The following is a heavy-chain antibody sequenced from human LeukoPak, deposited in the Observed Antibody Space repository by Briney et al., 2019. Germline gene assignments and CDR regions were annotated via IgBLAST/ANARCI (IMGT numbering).Heavy chain of an antibody. CDR1: GGSISSSSYY. Sequence: SETLSLTCTVSGGSISSSSYYWGWIRQPPGKGVEWIGSIYYSGSTYYNPSLKSRVTISVDTSKNQFSLKLSSVTAADTAVYFCARDTITRGLDYWGQGTLVTVSS. CDR2: IYYSGST. J-gene: IGHJ4*02. CDR3: ARDTITRGLDY. V-gene: IGHV4-39*07. D-gene: IGHD3-10*01.